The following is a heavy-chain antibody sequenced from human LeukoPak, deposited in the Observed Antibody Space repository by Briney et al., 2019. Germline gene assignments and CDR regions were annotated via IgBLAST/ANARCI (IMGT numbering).Heavy chain of an antibody. CDR2: ISGSGGST. J-gene: IGHJ4*02. V-gene: IGHV3-23*01. Sequence: PSETLSLTCTVSSGSISNGGYYWVWIRQPPGKGLEWVSAISGSGGSTYYADSVKGRFTISRDNSKNTLYLQMNSLRAEDTAVYYCASASSSSPHWGQGTLVTVSS. CDR3: ASASSSSPH. D-gene: IGHD6-6*01. CDR1: SGSISNGGYY.